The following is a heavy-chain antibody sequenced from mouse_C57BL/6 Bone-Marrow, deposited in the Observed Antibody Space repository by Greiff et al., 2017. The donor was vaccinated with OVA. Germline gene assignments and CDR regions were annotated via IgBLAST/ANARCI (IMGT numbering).Heavy chain of an antibody. CDR3: AREGAYDYDAMDY. CDR1: GYTFTSYW. CDR2: IDPSDRYT. J-gene: IGHJ4*01. D-gene: IGHD3-1*01. V-gene: IGHV1-50*01. Sequence: VQLQQPGAELVKPGASVKLSCKASGYTFTSYWMQWVKQRPGQGLEWIGEIDPSDRYTTYNQKFKGKATLTVDTASSTAYMQLSSLTSEDSAVYYCAREGAYDYDAMDYWGQGTSVTVSS.